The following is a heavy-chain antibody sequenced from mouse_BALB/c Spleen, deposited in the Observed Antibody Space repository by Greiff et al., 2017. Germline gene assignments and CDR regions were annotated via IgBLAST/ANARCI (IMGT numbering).Heavy chain of an antibody. D-gene: IGHD2-10*02. V-gene: IGHV2-3*01. J-gene: IGHJ4*01. Sequence: QVQLKESGPGLVAPAQCLSITCTASGFSLTSYGVSWVRQPPGKGLEWMGGIWGDGSTNYHSALISRQSISKDNSTSQVFLKLNSLQTDDTAECYCSDGYGDYWGQGTSVTVSS. CDR3: SDGYGDY. CDR1: GFSLTSYG. CDR2: IWGDGST.